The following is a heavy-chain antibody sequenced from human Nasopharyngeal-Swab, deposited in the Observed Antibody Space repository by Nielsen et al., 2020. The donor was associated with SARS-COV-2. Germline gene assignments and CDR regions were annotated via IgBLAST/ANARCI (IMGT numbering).Heavy chain of an antibody. J-gene: IGHJ5*02. Sequence: GGSLRLSCAASGFTFSSYWMHWVRQAPGKGLVWVSRINSEGSSTSYADSVKGRLTISRDNAKNTLYLQMNSLRAEDTAVYYCVRSPSSISPGWFDPWGQGTLVTVSS. D-gene: IGHD1-14*01. V-gene: IGHV3-74*01. CDR3: VRSPSSISPGWFDP. CDR2: INSEGSST. CDR1: GFTFSSYW.